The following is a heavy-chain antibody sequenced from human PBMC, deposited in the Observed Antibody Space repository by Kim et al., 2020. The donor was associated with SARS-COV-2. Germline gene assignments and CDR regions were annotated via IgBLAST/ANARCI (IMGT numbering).Heavy chain of an antibody. CDR2: T. D-gene: IGHD3-16*01. V-gene: IGHV3-23*01. J-gene: IGHJ4*02. Sequence: TYSAASVNGRFTISRDISRSTLYLQMTSLRVEDTALYYCAKDLWGFSANDYWGLGTLVTVSS. CDR3: AKDLWGFSANDY.